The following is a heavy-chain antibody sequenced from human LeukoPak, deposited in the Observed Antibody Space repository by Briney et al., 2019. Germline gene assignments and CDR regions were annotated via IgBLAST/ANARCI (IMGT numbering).Heavy chain of an antibody. D-gene: IGHD3-22*01. CDR3: SRGLDSRKLGY. CDR1: GASFSSGDQY. Sequence: PSETLSLTCTVSGASFSSGDQYWNWIRQSPGKGLERIGSIHPSGTLYNNPSLESRVTMSMDTSKNQFSLNPNSVTAADTAVYFCSRGLDSRKLGYWGQGTLVTVSS. V-gene: IGHV4-31*03. CDR2: IHPSGTL. J-gene: IGHJ4*02.